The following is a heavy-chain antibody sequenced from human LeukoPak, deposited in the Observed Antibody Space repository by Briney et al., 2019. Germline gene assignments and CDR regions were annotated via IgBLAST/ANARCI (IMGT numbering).Heavy chain of an antibody. CDR3: ARGSSGGDGDYRLKNWFDP. J-gene: IGHJ5*02. V-gene: IGHV1-46*01. D-gene: IGHD2-21*02. CDR1: GYTFTSYY. Sequence: RASVKVSCKASGYTFTSYYMHWVRQAPGQGLEWMGIINPSGGSTSYAQKFQGRVTMTRDTSTSTVYMELSSLRSEDTAVYYCARGSSGGDGDYRLKNWFDPWCQGTLVTVSS. CDR2: INPSGGST.